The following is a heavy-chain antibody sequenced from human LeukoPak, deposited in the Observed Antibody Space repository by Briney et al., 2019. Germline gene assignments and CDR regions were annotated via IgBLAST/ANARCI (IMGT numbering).Heavy chain of an antibody. CDR3: ARDQGSGWTRLRKGWETNWFDP. V-gene: IGHV4-39*07. D-gene: IGHD6-19*01. CDR1: GGSIINFNYF. CDR2: MHYTGTT. Sequence: PSETLSLTCTVSGGSIINFNYFWVWIRQPPGKGLEWIGSMHYTGTTYYNPSLKSRVTISVDTSKNRFSLKLSSVTAADTAVYYCARDQGSGWTRLRKGWETNWFDPWGQGTLVTVSS. J-gene: IGHJ5*02.